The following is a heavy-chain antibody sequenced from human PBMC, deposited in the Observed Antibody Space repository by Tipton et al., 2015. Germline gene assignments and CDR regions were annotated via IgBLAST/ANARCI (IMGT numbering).Heavy chain of an antibody. Sequence: LRLSCTVSGGSISSGDHYWSWIRRPPGKGLEWIGYIYLSGSTYYNPSLKSRVTISLGTSENQFSLRLSSVTAADTAVYYCARGNTNYPYYFDYWGQGALVTVSS. D-gene: IGHD2-8*01. CDR1: GGSISSGDHY. V-gene: IGHV4-30-4*08. CDR2: IYLSGST. J-gene: IGHJ4*02. CDR3: ARGNTNYPYYFDY.